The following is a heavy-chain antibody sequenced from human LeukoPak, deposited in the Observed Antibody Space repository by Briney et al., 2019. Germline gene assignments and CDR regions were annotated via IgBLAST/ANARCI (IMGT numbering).Heavy chain of an antibody. CDR1: GGSTSSGAYY. CDR3: ASSLNVVVPAAIHPIDY. D-gene: IGHD2-2*02. CDR2: IYDSART. Sequence: SETLSLTCTVPGGSTSSGAYYWSWIRQPPRKCLEWIGYIYDSARTYYTPSLKGRVTISVDTSTNQFSLKLSSVTAANTAVYYCASSLNVVVPAAIHPIDYWGQGTLVTVSS. V-gene: IGHV4-30-4*08. J-gene: IGHJ4*02.